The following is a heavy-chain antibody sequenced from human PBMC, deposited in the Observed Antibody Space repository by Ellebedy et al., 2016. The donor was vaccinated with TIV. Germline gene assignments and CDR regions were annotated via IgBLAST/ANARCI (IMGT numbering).Heavy chain of an antibody. Sequence: MPSETLSLTCTVSGGSISYHYWSWIRQSAGRGLEWIGRIYLSGTTNFNPSFESRVPMSIDTSKNVFSMQLNSVTAADSAIYYCARDERGSSSYFSNFDPWGQGILVTVSS. D-gene: IGHD6-13*01. J-gene: IGHJ5*02. CDR1: GGSISYHY. V-gene: IGHV4-4*07. CDR2: IYLSGTT. CDR3: ARDERGSSSYFSNFDP.